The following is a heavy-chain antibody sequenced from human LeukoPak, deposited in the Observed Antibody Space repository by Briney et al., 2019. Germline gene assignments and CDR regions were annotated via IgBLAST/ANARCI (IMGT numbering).Heavy chain of an antibody. J-gene: IGHJ6*03. CDR1: GFTFSSYA. V-gene: IGHV3-23*01. CDR3: AKPRPTVVTLMDV. Sequence: GGSLRLSCVASGFTFSSYAMSWVRQAPGKGLEWVSTIIDSGGRTYYADSVKGRFTISRDNSKNTLYLQMSSLRAEDTAVYYCAKPRPTVVTLMDVWGKGTTVTVSS. D-gene: IGHD4-23*01. CDR2: IIDSGGRT.